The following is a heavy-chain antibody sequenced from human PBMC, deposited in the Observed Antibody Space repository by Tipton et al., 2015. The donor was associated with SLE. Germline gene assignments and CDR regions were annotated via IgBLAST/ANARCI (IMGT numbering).Heavy chain of an antibody. CDR3: ASYPDTAAAK. D-gene: IGHD6-25*01. V-gene: IGHV3-11*04. CDR2: ISSSGSTI. Sequence: SLRLSCAASGFTFSDYYMSWIRQAPGKGLEWVSYISSSGSTIYYLDSVKGRFTIFRDNAKNSLYLQMNSLRAEDTAVYYCASYPDTAAAKWGQGTLVTVSS. CDR1: GFTFSDYY. J-gene: IGHJ4*02.